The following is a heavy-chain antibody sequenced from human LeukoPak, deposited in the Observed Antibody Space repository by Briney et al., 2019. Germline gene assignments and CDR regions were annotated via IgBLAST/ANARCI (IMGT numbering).Heavy chain of an antibody. CDR1: GFTFSNYW. CDR2: IKQDGSQK. CDR3: ARSPVGYNSSGYRHFDY. D-gene: IGHD3-22*01. Sequence: GGSLRLSCEASGFTFSNYWMSWVRQAPGKGLEWVANIKQDGSQKDYVDFVKGRFTISRDNAKNSLYLQMNSLRAEDTAVYYCARSPVGYNSSGYRHFDYWGQGTLVTVSS. V-gene: IGHV3-7*01. J-gene: IGHJ4*02.